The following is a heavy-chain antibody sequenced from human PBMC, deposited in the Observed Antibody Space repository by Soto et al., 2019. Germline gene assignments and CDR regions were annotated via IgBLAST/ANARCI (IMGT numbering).Heavy chain of an antibody. V-gene: IGHV3-23*01. CDR3: AKDPAAHSYYYYGMDV. CDR2: ISGSGGST. D-gene: IGHD2-15*01. CDR1: GFTFSSYA. J-gene: IGHJ6*02. Sequence: RRLSCAASGFTFSSYAMSWVRQAPGKGLEWVSAISGSGGSTYYADSVKGRFTISRDNSKNTPYLQMNSLRAEDTAVYYCAKDPAAHSYYYYGMDVWGQGTTVTVSS.